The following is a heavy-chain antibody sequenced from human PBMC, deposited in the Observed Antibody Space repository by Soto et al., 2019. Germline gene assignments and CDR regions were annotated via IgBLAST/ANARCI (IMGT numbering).Heavy chain of an antibody. CDR1: GYTFTSYY. CDR2: INPSGGST. D-gene: IGHD3-22*01. J-gene: IGHJ4*02. Sequence: ASVKVSCKASGYTFTSYYMHWVRQAPGQGLEWMGIINPSGGSTSYAQKFQGRVTMTRDTSSSTVYMELSSLRSEDTAVYYCARVITPYYYDSSGYSGMGYWGQGTLVTVS. V-gene: IGHV1-46*01. CDR3: ARVITPYYYDSSGYSGMGY.